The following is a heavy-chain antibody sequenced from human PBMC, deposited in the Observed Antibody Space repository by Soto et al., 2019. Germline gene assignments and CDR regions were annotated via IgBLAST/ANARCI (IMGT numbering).Heavy chain of an antibody. J-gene: IGHJ4*02. CDR2: IWFDGSND. CDR1: GFTFSSYG. CDR3: ARGRDANYVDY. Sequence: GGSLRLSCAASGFTFSSYGMHWLRQAPGKGLEWVAVIWFDGSNDYYAESVKGRFAISRDNSKKTLYLQMNSLRAEDTAMYYCARGRDANYVDYWGQGTPVTVSS. V-gene: IGHV3-33*01.